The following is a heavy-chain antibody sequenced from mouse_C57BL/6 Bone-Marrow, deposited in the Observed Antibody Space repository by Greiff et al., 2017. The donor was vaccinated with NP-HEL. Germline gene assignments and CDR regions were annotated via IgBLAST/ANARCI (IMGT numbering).Heavy chain of an antibody. J-gene: IGHJ4*01. CDR2: ISSGSSTI. V-gene: IGHV5-17*01. D-gene: IGHD1-1*01. CDR3: ARTKFITTVVGYAMDY. Sequence: EVKLVESGGGLVKPGGSLKLSCAASGFTFSDYGMHWVRQAPEKGLEWVAYISSGSSTIYYADKVKGRFTISRDNAKNTLFLQMTSLRSEDTAMYYCARTKFITTVVGYAMDYWGQGTSVTVSS. CDR1: GFTFSDYG.